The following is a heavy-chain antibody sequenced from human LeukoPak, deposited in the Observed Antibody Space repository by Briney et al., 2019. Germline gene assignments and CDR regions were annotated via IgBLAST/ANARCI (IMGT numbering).Heavy chain of an antibody. CDR3: ARYDYGDCWFDP. J-gene: IGHJ5*02. Sequence: PSETLSLTCTVSGGSMNNYYWSWTRQAPGKGLEWIGYISGSGSTNYNPSLRSRVTISVDTSKNQFSLKLSSVTAADTALYYCARYDYGDCWFDPWGQGTLVTVSS. D-gene: IGHD4-17*01. CDR1: GGSMNNYY. V-gene: IGHV4-59*01. CDR2: ISGSGST.